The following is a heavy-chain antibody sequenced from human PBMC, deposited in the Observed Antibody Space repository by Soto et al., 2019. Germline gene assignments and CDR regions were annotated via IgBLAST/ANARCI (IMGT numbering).Heavy chain of an antibody. Sequence: QVQLVQSGAEVKKPGASVKVSCKASGYTFTSYGISWVRQAPGQGLEWMGWISAYNGNTNYAQKLQGRVSMTTDTSTSTAYMELRSRRSDDSAVYYGARDLSGETIADGATDYWGQGTLVTVSS. V-gene: IGHV1-18*01. D-gene: IGHD5-12*01. CDR2: ISAYNGNT. J-gene: IGHJ4*02. CDR1: GYTFTSYG. CDR3: ARDLSGETIADGATDY.